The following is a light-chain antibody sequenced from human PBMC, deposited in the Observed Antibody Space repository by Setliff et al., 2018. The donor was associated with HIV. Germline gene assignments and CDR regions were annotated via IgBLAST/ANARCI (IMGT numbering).Light chain of an antibody. CDR2: EVS. CDR1: SSDVGGYNY. V-gene: IGLV2-8*01. J-gene: IGLJ1*01. CDR3: SSYPGSNNFLYV. Sequence: ALTQPPSASGSPGQSVTISCTGTSSDVGGYNYVSWYQQHPGKAPKLMIYEVSKRPSGVPDRFSGSKSGNTASLTVSGLQAEDEADYYCSSYPGSNNFLYVFGTGTKVTVL.